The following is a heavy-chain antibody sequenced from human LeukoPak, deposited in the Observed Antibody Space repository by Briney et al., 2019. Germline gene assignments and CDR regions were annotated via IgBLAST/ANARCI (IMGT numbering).Heavy chain of an antibody. J-gene: IGHJ4*02. D-gene: IGHD3-10*01. CDR3: AKDQQYNYGSGSYFADY. Sequence: GGSLRLSCAASGFTFNTYWMSWVRQAPGKGLEWVANMRQDGGEKYYVDSVKGRFTISRDNAKNSLYLQMNSLRAEDTAVYYCAKDQQYNYGSGSYFADYWGQGTLVTVSS. V-gene: IGHV3-7*03. CDR1: GFTFNTYW. CDR2: MRQDGGEK.